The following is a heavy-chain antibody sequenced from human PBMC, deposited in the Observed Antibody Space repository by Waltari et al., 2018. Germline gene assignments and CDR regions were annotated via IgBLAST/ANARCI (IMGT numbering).Heavy chain of an antibody. CDR1: GGSVSGYY. J-gene: IGHJ4*02. CDR3: VRGRGVGRGVFAY. V-gene: IGHV4-34*01. D-gene: IGHD3-10*01. Sequence: QVQLQQWGAGLLKPSETLSLTCAVYGGSVSGYYWIWIRQSPGKGLEWIGEINHSGGSNCNPSLKSRGTISGDTSKNQLSLKLSSVTAADTAVYYCVRGRGVGRGVFAYWGQGTLVAVSS. CDR2: INHSGGS.